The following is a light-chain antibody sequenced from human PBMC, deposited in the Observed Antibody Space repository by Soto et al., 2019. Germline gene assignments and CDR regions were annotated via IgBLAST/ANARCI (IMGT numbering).Light chain of an antibody. J-gene: IGKJ4*01. V-gene: IGKV2-40*01. CDR1: QSLLDSDDGNTY. CDR2: TVS. Sequence: DIVMTQTPLSLPVTPGEPASISCGSSQSLLDSDDGNTYLDWYLQKPGQSPQLLIYTVSYRASGVPDRFSGSGSGTDFTLKISRVEAEDVGVYYCMQRIEFTLNFGGGTKVEIK. CDR3: MQRIEFTLN.